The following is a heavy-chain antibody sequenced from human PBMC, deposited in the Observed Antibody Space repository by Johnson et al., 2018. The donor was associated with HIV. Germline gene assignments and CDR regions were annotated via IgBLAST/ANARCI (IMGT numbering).Heavy chain of an antibody. CDR2: ISYDGSNK. Sequence: QVQLVESGGGVVQPGRSLRLSCAASGFTFSSYAMHWVRQAPGKGLEWVAVISYDGSNKYYADSVKGRFTISRDNSKNTLYLQMNSLRAEDTAVYYCAIGLAAHAFDTWGQGTMVSVAS. CDR1: GFTFSSYA. D-gene: IGHD6-13*01. J-gene: IGHJ3*02. CDR3: AIGLAAHAFDT. V-gene: IGHV3-30-3*01.